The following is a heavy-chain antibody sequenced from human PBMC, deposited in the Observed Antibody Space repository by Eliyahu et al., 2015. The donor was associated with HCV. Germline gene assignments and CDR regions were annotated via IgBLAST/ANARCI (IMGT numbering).Heavy chain of an antibody. V-gene: IGHV3-33*01. CDR2: IWYDGSNK. J-gene: IGHJ4*02. Sequence: QVQLVESGGGVVQPGRSLRLSCAASGFTFSSYGMHWVRQAPGKGLEWVAVIWYDGSNKYYADSVKGRFTIXRDNSKNTLYLQMNSLRAEDTAVYYCARVRGLGYDPGFEGSYPFDYWGQGTLVTVSS. D-gene: IGHD1-26*01. CDR1: GFTFSSYG. CDR3: ARVRGLGYDPGFEGSYPFDY.